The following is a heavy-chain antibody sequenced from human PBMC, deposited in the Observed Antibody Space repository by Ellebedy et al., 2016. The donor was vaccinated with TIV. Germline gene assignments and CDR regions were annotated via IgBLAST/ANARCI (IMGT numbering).Heavy chain of an antibody. J-gene: IGHJ3*02. Sequence: SETLSLTXTVSGYSISSGYYWGWIRQPPGKGLEWIDSIYHSVTTYYNPSLKSRVTISVDTSKNQFSLKLSSVTAADTAVYYCARSQGYYYGSGRLDAFDIWGQGTMVTVSS. CDR2: IYHSVTT. D-gene: IGHD3-10*01. CDR3: ARSQGYYYGSGRLDAFDI. V-gene: IGHV4-38-2*02. CDR1: GYSISSGYY.